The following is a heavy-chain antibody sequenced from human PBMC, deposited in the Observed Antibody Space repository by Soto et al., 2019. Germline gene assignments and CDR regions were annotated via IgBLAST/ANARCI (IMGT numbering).Heavy chain of an antibody. V-gene: IGHV3-23*01. CDR1: GFTFSSYA. CDR2: ISGSGSNT. CDR3: AKDPSRRGGFFAF. J-gene: IGHJ4*02. Sequence: GGSLRLSCAASGFTFSSYAMSWVRQAPGKGLEWVSAISGSGSNTYYADSVKGRFTISRDNSKNTLYLQMNSLRAEDTAVYYCAKDPSRRGGFFAFWARGSLVPVSS. D-gene: IGHD2-15*01.